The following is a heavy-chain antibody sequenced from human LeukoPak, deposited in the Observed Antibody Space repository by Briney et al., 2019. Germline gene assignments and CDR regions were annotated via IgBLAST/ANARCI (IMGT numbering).Heavy chain of an antibody. Sequence: GGSLRLSCAASGFTFSSYSMNWVRQALGKGLEWVSSISSSSSYIYYADSVKGRFTISRDNAKNSLYLQMNSLRAEDTAVYYCARTLTTVTTDAFDIWGQGTMVTVSS. CDR2: ISSSSSYI. D-gene: IGHD4-17*01. CDR1: GFTFSSYS. CDR3: ARTLTTVTTDAFDI. J-gene: IGHJ3*02. V-gene: IGHV3-21*01.